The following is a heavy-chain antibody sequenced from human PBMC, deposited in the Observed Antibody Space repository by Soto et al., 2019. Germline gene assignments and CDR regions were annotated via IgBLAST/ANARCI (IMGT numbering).Heavy chain of an antibody. CDR1: GFTFNNYA. CDR2: VLTSGAT. CDR3: AKDWFDY. V-gene: IGHV3-23*01. J-gene: IGHJ5*01. Sequence: EVQLLESGGGLVQPGGSLRLSCAASGFTFNNYAMTWVRQAPGKGLEWVSTVLTSGATYYADSVRGRFTISRDNSKSTLYLQMNSLRVDDTVEYYCAKDWFDYWGQGTLVTVSS.